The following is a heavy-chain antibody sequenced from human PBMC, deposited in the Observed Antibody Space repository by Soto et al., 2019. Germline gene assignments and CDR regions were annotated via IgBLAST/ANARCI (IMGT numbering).Heavy chain of an antibody. CDR1: GFTFSSYW. V-gene: IGHV3-7*01. D-gene: IGHD3-3*01. CDR2: IKQDGSEK. Sequence: GSLRLSCAASGFTFSSYWMSWVRQAPGKGLEWVANIKQDGSEKYYVDSVKGRFTISRDNAKNSLYLQMNSLRAEDTAVYYCARHTILEWLLLFDYWGQGTLVTVSS. J-gene: IGHJ4*02. CDR3: ARHTILEWLLLFDY.